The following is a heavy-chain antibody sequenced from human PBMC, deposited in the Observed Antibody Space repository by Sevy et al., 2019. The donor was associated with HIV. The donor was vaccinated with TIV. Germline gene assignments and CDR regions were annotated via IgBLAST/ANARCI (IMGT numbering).Heavy chain of an antibody. CDR1: GFTFSNSW. D-gene: IGHD2-2*01. V-gene: IGHV3-7*01. CDR3: KRDSRVTYDDY. Sequence: GGSLRLSCVASGFTFSNSWMNWVRQAPGKGLEWVANINPGGTEEFYVDSLKGRFIISRNNPKNSLFLQTNSLRAEDTAVHYYKRDSRVTYDDYWRQGTLVTFSS. J-gene: IGHJ4*02. CDR2: INPGGTEE.